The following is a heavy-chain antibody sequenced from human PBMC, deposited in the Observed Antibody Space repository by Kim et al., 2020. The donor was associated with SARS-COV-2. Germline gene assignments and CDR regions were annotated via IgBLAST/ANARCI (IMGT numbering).Heavy chain of an antibody. CDR2: IYYSGST. D-gene: IGHD6-13*01. CDR3: ARVLRAGKGYYYYYMDV. J-gene: IGHJ6*03. Sequence: SETLSLTCTVSGGSISSYYWSWIRQPPGKGLEWIGYIYYSGSTNYNPSLKSRVTISVDTSKNQFSLKLSSVTAADTAVYYCARVLRAGKGYYYYYMDVWGKGTTVTVSS. V-gene: IGHV4-59*01. CDR1: GGSISSYY.